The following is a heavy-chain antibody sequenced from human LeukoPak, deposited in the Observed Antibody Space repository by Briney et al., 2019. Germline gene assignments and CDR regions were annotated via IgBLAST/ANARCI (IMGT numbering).Heavy chain of an antibody. CDR3: AKDQGYSYGFVSY. Sequence: GGTLRLSCAASGFTFSSYAMHWVRQAPGKGLEWVAVISYDGSNKYYADSVKGRFTISRGNSKNTLYLQMNSLRAEDTAVYYCAKDQGYSYGFVSYWGQGTLVTVSS. V-gene: IGHV3-30*04. CDR2: ISYDGSNK. D-gene: IGHD5-18*01. CDR1: GFTFSSYA. J-gene: IGHJ4*02.